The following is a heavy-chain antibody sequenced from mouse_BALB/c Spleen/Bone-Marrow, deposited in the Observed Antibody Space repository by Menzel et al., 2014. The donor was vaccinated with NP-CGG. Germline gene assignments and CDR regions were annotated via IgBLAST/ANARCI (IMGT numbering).Heavy chain of an antibody. V-gene: IGHV5-6-3*01. CDR3: ARVYGWYFDV. CDR2: INNNGGST. J-gene: IGHJ1*01. CDR1: GFTFSSYG. Sequence: EVNVVESGGGLVQPGGSLKLSCVASGFTFSSYGMSWVRQTPDKRLELVATINNNGGSTYYPDSVKGQFTISRDNAKNTLYLQMSSLKSEDTATYYCARVYGWYFDVWGAGTTVTVSS. D-gene: IGHD1-1*01.